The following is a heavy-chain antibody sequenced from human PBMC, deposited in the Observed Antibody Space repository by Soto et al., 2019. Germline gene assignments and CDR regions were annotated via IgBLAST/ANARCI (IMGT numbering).Heavy chain of an antibody. CDR2: ISGSGGST. Sequence: GGSLRLSCAASGFTFSSYAMSWVRQAPGKGLEWVSAISGSGGSTYYADSVKGRFTISRDNSKNTLYLQMNSLRAEDTAVYYCAKGFRVYDSRGYIDYWGQGTLVTVSS. J-gene: IGHJ4*02. CDR1: GFTFSSYA. V-gene: IGHV3-23*01. CDR3: AKGFRVYDSRGYIDY. D-gene: IGHD3-22*01.